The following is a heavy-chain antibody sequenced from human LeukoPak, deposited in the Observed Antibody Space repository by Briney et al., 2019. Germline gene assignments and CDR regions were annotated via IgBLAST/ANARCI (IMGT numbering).Heavy chain of an antibody. J-gene: IGHJ4*02. CDR3: ARKPMVRGVIDY. CDR1: GFTFSSNW. D-gene: IGHD3-10*01. V-gene: IGHV3-7*01. CDR2: IKEDGSEK. Sequence: GGSLRLSCAASGFTFSSNWMSWVRQAPGKGLEWVANIKEDGSEKYYADSVKGRFTISRDNSKNTLYLQMNSLRAEDTAVYYCARKPMVRGVIDYWGQGTLVTVSS.